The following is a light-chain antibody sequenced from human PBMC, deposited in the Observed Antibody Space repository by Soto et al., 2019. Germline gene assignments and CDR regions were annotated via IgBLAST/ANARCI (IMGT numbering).Light chain of an antibody. Sequence: EIVLTQSPVTLSVSPGERATLSCRASQSLSVNLAWYQQKPGQPPRLIMYGPSTRVTGIPARFSGSGSGTEFTLTISDLQFEDFAVYYCQQYIDWPSRLTFGPGTKVDMK. V-gene: IGKV3-15*01. CDR2: GPS. CDR1: QSLSVN. CDR3: QQYIDWPSRLT. J-gene: IGKJ3*01.